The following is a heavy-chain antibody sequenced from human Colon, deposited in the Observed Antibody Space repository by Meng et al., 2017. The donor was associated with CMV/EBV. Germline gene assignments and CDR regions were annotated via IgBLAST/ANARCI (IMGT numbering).Heavy chain of an antibody. J-gene: IGHJ4*02. D-gene: IGHD3-16*01. V-gene: IGHV1-18*01. CDR3: ARDWGDTTKVIVDY. CDR2: INPNNGNT. Sequence: SGYTFITYGISWLRQDPGQGLEWMGWINPNNGNTVYAPRFRDRVTMTTDASTSTAYMELTSLTSDDTAVYYCARDWGDTTKVIVDYWGRGTLVTVSS. CDR1: GYTFITYG.